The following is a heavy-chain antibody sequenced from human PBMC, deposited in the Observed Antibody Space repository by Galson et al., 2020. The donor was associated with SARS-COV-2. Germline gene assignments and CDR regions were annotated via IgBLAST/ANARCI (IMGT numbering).Heavy chain of an antibody. V-gene: IGHV3-23*01. J-gene: IGHJ6*03. CDR3: GRGKGLQFLEWTGGYYYYYMDV. D-gene: IGHD3-3*01. CDR2: ISATGDRP. CDR1: GFPYSTLG. Sequence: GESLKISCEASGFPYSTLGMNWVRQAPGKGLEWLAFISATGDRPYYADSVKGRLSISRDNPTNTLFLQVKSLRVEDTAIYYCGRGKGLQFLEWTGGYYYYYMDVGAKGPTVTVSS.